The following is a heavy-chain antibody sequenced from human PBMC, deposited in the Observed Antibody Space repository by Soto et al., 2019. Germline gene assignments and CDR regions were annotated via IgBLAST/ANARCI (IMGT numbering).Heavy chain of an antibody. D-gene: IGHD1-1*01. V-gene: IGHV4-39*01. CDR1: GGSISSSSYY. CDR3: ARHTKRGSRGHDAFDI. Sequence: SETLSLTCTVSGGSISSSSYYWGWIRQPPGKGLEWIGSIYYSGSTYYNPSLKSRFTLSVDTSKNQFSLKPSSVTAADTAVYYCARHTKRGSRGHDAFDIWGQGTMVTVSS. CDR2: IYYSGST. J-gene: IGHJ3*02.